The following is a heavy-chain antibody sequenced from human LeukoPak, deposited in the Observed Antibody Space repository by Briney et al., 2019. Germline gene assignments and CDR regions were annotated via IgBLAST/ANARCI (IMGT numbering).Heavy chain of an antibody. Sequence: SETLSLTCTVSGDSINSFYWSWIRQLAGKGLEWIGRIYTSGSTNYSPSLKSRVTMSVDTSKNQFSLKLSSVTAADTAVYYCARDVVAAVGTFDYWGQGTQVTVSS. CDR2: IYTSGST. V-gene: IGHV4-4*07. D-gene: IGHD6-13*01. CDR3: ARDVVAAVGTFDY. J-gene: IGHJ4*02. CDR1: GDSINSFY.